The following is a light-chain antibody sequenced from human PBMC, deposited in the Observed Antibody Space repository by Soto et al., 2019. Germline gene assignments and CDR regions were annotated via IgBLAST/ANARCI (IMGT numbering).Light chain of an antibody. V-gene: IGKV1-39*01. CDR2: AAS. CDR1: QSINSY. Sequence: DIQMTQSPSSQSASVGDRVTITCRASQSINSYLTGYQQNPGKAPKLVIYAASSLKSGVPSRFSGSGSETDFTLTISSLQPDDLATYYCQQSFSTPRTFGQGTRVEI. CDR3: QQSFSTPRT. J-gene: IGKJ1*01.